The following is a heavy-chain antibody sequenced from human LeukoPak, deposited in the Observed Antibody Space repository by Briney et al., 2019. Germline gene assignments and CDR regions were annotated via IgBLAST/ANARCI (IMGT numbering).Heavy chain of an antibody. CDR3: ASQMDRWFGESLMNY. V-gene: IGHV3-7*03. J-gene: IGHJ4*02. CDR1: GFTLRCYW. Sequence: GGPLRLSCGASGFTLRCYWLLWLRQAPGKGREWVGNIKQDGSELFYVVSVRGRFTISRDNPKDSLYLQMNSLRAEDTAVYYCASQMDRWFGESLMNYGGQGTLVAVSS. D-gene: IGHD3-10*01. CDR2: IKQDGSEL.